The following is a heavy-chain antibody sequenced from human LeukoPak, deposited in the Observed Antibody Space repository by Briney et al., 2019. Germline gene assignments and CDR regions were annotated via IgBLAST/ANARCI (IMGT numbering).Heavy chain of an antibody. CDR1: GFTFSDYY. J-gene: IGHJ4*02. V-gene: IGHV3-11*01. D-gene: IGHD3-16*02. CDR2: ISSSGSTI. Sequence: GGSLRLSCAAPGFTFSDYYMSWIRQAPGKGLEWVSYISSSGSTIYYADSVKGRFTISRDNAKNSLYLQMNSLRAEDTAVYYCGTTTLSATWNYWGRGTLVTVSS. CDR3: GTTTLSATWNY.